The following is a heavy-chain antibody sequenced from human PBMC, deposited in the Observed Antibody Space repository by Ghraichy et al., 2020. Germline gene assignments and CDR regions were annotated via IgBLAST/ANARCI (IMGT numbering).Heavy chain of an antibody. CDR1: GFSLSTSGVG. CDR3: SRIVTSSANDY. J-gene: IGHJ4*02. V-gene: IGHV2-5*02. Sequence: SGPTLVKPTQTLTLTCTFSGFSLSTSGVGVGWIRQPPGKALEWLALIYWDDDKRYSPSLKSRLTITKDTSKNQVVLTMTNMDPVDTATYYCSRIVTSSANDYWGQGTLVTISS. CDR2: IYWDDDK.